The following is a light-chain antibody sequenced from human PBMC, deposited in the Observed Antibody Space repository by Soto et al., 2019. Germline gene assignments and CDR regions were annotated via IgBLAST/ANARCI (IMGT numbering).Light chain of an antibody. CDR1: QSISSY. Sequence: DIQMTQSPSSLSASVGDRVTITCRTSQSISSYLNWYQQKPGKAPKLLIYAASNLQSGVPSRFSGSGSGTDFTLTISSLQPKDFATYFCQQSYSTPPWTFGQGTKVDIK. CDR3: QQSYSTPPWT. CDR2: AAS. V-gene: IGKV1-39*01. J-gene: IGKJ1*01.